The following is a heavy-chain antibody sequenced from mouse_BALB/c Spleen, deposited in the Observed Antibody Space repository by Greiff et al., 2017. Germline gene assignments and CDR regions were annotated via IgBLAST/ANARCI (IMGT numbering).Heavy chain of an antibody. V-gene: IGHV10S3*01. CDR2: IRSKSNNYAT. Sequence: EVQLVETGGGLVQPKGSLKLSCAASGFTFNTNAMNWVRQAPGKGLEWVARIRSKSNNYATYYADSVKDRFTISRDDSQSMLYLQMNNLKTEDTAMYYCVRAGADYWGQGTSVTVSS. CDR1: GFTFNTNA. CDR3: VRAGADY. J-gene: IGHJ4*01.